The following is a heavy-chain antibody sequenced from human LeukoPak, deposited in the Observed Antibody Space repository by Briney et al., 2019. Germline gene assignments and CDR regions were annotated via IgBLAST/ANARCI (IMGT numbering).Heavy chain of an antibody. D-gene: IGHD3-3*01. CDR2: IYHSGST. V-gene: IGHV4-38-2*02. J-gene: IGHJ5*02. CDR1: GYSISSGYY. Sequence: PSETLSLTCTVSGYSISSGYYWGWIRQPPGKGLEWIGSIYHSGSTYYNPSLKSRVTISVDTSKNQFSLKLSSVTAADTAVYYCARVGVTLLPMYNWFDPWGQGTLVTVSS. CDR3: ARVGVTLLPMYNWFDP.